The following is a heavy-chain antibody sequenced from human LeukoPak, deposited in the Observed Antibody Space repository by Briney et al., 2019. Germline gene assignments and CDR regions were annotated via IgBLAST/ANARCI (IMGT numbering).Heavy chain of an antibody. Sequence: PGGSLRLSCAASGLTFNNNYMNWVRQAPGKGLGWVSALYIGGNTYYADSVRGRFTISRDNSKNTLYLQMNSLRAEDTAIYYCMTAAGYNFGQYWGQGTLATVSS. V-gene: IGHV3-53*01. CDR2: LYIGGNT. CDR3: MTAAGYNFGQY. J-gene: IGHJ4*02. D-gene: IGHD5-18*01. CDR1: GLTFNNNY.